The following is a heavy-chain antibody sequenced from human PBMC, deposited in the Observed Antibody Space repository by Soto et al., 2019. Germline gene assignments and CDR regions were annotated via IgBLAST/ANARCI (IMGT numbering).Heavy chain of an antibody. CDR3: ARRYGGNLDY. Sequence: QVQLQESGPGLVKPSETLSLTCTVSGGSISSYYWSWIRQPPGKGLEWIGYIYYSGGTNYNPSLKGRVTISVDSSKNPFSLKLSSVTAADTAVYYCARRYGGNLDYWGQGTLVTVSS. CDR2: IYYSGGT. CDR1: GGSISSYY. D-gene: IGHD1-26*01. J-gene: IGHJ4*02. V-gene: IGHV4-59*08.